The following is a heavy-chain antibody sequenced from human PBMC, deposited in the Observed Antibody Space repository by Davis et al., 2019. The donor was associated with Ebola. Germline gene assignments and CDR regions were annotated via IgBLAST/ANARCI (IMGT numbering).Heavy chain of an antibody. CDR2: ISGSGGST. J-gene: IGHJ5*02. CDR1: GFTFSSYA. CDR3: AKDPSMAVAGNWFDP. V-gene: IGHV3-23*01. D-gene: IGHD6-19*01. Sequence: GGSLRLSCAASGFTFSSYAMSWVRQAPGKGLEWVSAISGSGGSTYYADSVKGRFTISRDNSKNTLYLQMNSLRAEDTAVYYCAKDPSMAVAGNWFDPWGQGTLVTVSS.